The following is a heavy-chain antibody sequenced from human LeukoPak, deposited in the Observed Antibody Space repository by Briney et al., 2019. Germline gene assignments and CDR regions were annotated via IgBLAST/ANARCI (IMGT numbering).Heavy chain of an antibody. CDR2: INPNSGGT. CDR1: GYTFTASY. J-gene: IGHJ4*02. V-gene: IGHV1-2*02. D-gene: IGHD5-24*01. CDR3: ARVRDGYNWAFAY. Sequence: ASVKVSCKASGYTFTASYMHWVRLAPGQGLEWMGWINPNSGGTNYAQKFQGRVSMTRDPSISTAYVDLSSLSSDDTAVYYCARVRDGYNWAFAYWGQGTLVTVSS.